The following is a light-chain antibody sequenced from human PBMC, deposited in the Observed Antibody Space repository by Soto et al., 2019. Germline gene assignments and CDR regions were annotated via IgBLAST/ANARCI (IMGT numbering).Light chain of an antibody. CDR1: SSDVGGYNY. V-gene: IGLV2-14*01. CDR3: SSYTSSSTLDV. Sequence: QSALTQPASVSGSPGQSITISCTGTSSDVGGYNYVSWYQQHPGKAPKLMIYDVSNRPSGVSNPFSGSKSGNPASLTISGLQAEDEADYYCSSYTSSSTLDVFGTGTKVTVL. J-gene: IGLJ1*01. CDR2: DVS.